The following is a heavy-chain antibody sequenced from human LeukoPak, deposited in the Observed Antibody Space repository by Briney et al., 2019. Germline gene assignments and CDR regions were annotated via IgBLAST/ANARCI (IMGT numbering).Heavy chain of an antibody. CDR3: ARGRYYDSGGYDEAFDI. CDR1: AYTFSSYG. D-gene: IGHD3-22*01. V-gene: IGHV1-18*01. Sequence: SVKVSCKASAYTFSSYGISWVRQAPGQGLEWMGWISGYNGNTKYAQNLQGRVTMTTDTSTTTAYMELRSLRSDDTAVYYCARGRYYDSGGYDEAFDIWGQGTAVTVSS. CDR2: ISGYNGNT. J-gene: IGHJ3*02.